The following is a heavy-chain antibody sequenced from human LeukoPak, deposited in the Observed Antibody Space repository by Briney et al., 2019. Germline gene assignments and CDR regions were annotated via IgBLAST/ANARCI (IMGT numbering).Heavy chain of an antibody. CDR3: AREFILAVAGFDP. Sequence: GGSLRLSCAASGFTFTSHWMSWVRQAPGKGLEWVARMNLDGSEKYYVDSVKGRFTISRDNAKTSLYLEMNSLRAEDTAVYYCAREFILAVAGFDPWGQGTLVTVSS. CDR2: MNLDGSEK. J-gene: IGHJ5*02. D-gene: IGHD6-19*01. CDR1: GFTFTSHW. V-gene: IGHV3-7*01.